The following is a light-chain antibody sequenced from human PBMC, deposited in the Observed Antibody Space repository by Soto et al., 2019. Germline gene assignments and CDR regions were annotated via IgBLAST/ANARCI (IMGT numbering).Light chain of an antibody. V-gene: IGKV1-8*01. CDR1: QGISSY. CDR3: QQSYSTTRT. Sequence: AIRMTQSPSSLYASTGDGVTITGRASQGISSYLAWYQQTPGKAPKLLIYAASRLQSGVPSRFSGSGAGTAFTRTISSLQPEDFATYYCQQSYSTTRTFGQGTKVDIK. CDR2: AAS. J-gene: IGKJ1*01.